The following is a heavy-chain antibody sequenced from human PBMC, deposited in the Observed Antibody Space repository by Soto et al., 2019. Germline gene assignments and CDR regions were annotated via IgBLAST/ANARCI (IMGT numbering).Heavy chain of an antibody. CDR2: MYNSRST. Sequence: QVQLQESGPGLVKPSETLSLTCTVSGGSISSYYWTWIRQPPGKGLEWIGFMYNSRSTHYNPSLKSRVTISLDTSKNQFSLNLRSVTAADTAVYYCASMGYHYGSGSYPLDYWGQGTLVTVSS. CDR3: ASMGYHYGSGSYPLDY. V-gene: IGHV4-59*08. CDR1: GGSISSYY. J-gene: IGHJ4*02. D-gene: IGHD3-10*01.